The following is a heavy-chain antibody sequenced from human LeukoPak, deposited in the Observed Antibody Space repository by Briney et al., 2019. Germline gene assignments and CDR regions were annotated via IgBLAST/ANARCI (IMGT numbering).Heavy chain of an antibody. J-gene: IGHJ4*02. V-gene: IGHV3-23*01. Sequence: GESLKISCAVSGFSVSSFGMSWVRQAPGKGLEWISAISLNGETTWYADSVKGRFTISRDNSKNTLYLQPTSLRAEDTAVYYCAQGFSSGWYPYWGQGSLVSVSS. CDR2: ISLNGETT. CDR1: GFSVSSFG. D-gene: IGHD6-19*01. CDR3: AQGFSSGWYPY.